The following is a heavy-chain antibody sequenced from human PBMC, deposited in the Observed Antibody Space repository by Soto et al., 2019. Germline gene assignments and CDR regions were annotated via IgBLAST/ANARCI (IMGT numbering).Heavy chain of an antibody. CDR1: GFTFSSYG. D-gene: IGHD6-13*01. CDR3: ARDTLYSSSWERPMYYFDY. Sequence: GGSLRLSCAASGFTFSSYGMHWVRQAPGKGLEWVAVIWYDGSNKYYADSVKGRFTISRDNSKNTLYLQMNSLRAEDTAVYYCARDTLYSSSWERPMYYFDYWGQGALVTVSS. CDR2: IWYDGSNK. V-gene: IGHV3-33*01. J-gene: IGHJ4*02.